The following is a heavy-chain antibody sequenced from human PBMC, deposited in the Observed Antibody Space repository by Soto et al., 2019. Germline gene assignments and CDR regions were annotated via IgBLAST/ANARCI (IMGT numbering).Heavy chain of an antibody. CDR1: GYTFTGYY. V-gene: IGHV1-2*04. CDR3: ARSGGNDFWTGQNAFDI. CDR2: INPNSGGT. D-gene: IGHD3-3*01. J-gene: IGHJ3*02. Sequence: ASVKVSCKASGYTFTGYYMHWVRQAPGQRLEWMGWINPNSGGTNYAQKFQGWVTMTRDTSISTAYMDLSRLRSDDTAVYYCARSGGNDFWTGQNAFDIWGQGTMVTVSS.